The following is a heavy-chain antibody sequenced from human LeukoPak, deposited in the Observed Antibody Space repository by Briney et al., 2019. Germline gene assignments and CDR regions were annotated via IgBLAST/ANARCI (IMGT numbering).Heavy chain of an antibody. J-gene: IGHJ4*02. V-gene: IGHV1-8*01. Sequence: ASVKVSCKASGYTFTSYDINWVRQATGQGLEWMGWMNPNSGDTAYAQKFQGRVTMTRDTSITTAYMELSSLVSEDTAVYYCARGFSDYDGTDYAILKYWGQGTLVTVSS. CDR1: GYTFTSYD. CDR2: MNPNSGDT. CDR3: ARGFSDYDGTDYAILKY. D-gene: IGHD3-22*01.